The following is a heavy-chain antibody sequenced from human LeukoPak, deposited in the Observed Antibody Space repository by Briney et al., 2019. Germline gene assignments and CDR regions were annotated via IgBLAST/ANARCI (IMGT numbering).Heavy chain of an antibody. CDR2: SYHSGST. J-gene: IGHJ4*02. V-gene: IGHV4-38-2*01. Sequence: PSETLSLTCAVSGYSISRGYYWGWIRQPPGNGLELIGRSYHSGSTYYNPSLKSRVNISVDTSKNQFSLKLSSVTAADTAVYYCARLPAARTYYFDYWGQGTLVTVSS. CDR1: GYSISRGYY. CDR3: ARLPAARTYYFDY. D-gene: IGHD2-2*01.